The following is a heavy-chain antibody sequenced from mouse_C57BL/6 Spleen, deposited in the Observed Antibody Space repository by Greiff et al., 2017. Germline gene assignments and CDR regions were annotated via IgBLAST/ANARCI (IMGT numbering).Heavy chain of an antibody. V-gene: IGHV1-22*01. CDR2: INPNNGGT. CDR3: AYGYDGGVWYFDV. D-gene: IGHD2-2*01. CDR1: GYTFTDYN. J-gene: IGHJ1*03. Sequence: EVQLQQSGPELVKPGASVKMSCKASGYTFTDYNMHWVKQSHGKSLEWIGYINPNNGGTSYNQKFKGKATLTVNKSSSTAYMELRSLTSEDSAVYYCAYGYDGGVWYFDVWGTGTTVTVSS.